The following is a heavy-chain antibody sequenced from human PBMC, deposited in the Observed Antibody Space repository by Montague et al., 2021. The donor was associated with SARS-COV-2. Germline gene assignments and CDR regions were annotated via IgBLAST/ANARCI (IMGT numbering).Heavy chain of an antibody. Sequence: SETLSLTCTVSGGSISSSNYYWGWIRQPPGMVLEWIGNMYYSGSTYYTPPLKSRVTISMDTSKNQFSLKLSSVTAADTAVYYCARDDIVLQGVTKGMDVWGQGTTVTVSS. CDR1: GGSISSSNYY. CDR2: MYYSGST. D-gene: IGHD3-10*01. J-gene: IGHJ6*02. V-gene: IGHV4-39*07. CDR3: ARDDIVLQGVTKGMDV.